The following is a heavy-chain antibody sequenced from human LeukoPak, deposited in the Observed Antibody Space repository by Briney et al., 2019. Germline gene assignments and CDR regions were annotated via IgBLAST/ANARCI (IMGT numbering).Heavy chain of an antibody. CDR1: GFTFSSYA. CDR3: AKASEELWLVHYYYYMDV. D-gene: IGHD5-18*01. CDR2: ISYDGSNK. V-gene: IGHV3-30*04. Sequence: GGSLRLSCAASGFTFSSYAMHWVRQAPGKGLGWVAVISYDGSNKYYADSVKGRFTISRDNAKNSLYLQMNSLRAEDTAVYYCAKASEELWLVHYYYYMDVWGKGTTVTISS. J-gene: IGHJ6*03.